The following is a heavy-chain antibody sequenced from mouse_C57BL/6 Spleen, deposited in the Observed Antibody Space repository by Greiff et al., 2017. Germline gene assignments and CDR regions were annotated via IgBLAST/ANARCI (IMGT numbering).Heavy chain of an antibody. CDR3: ARKEGYDYDGAWVAY. J-gene: IGHJ3*01. Sequence: QVQLKESGAELARPGASVKLSCKASGYTFTSYGISWVKQRTGQGLEWIGEIYPRSGNTYYNEKFKGKATLTADKSSSTAYMELRSLTSEDSAVYVCARKEGYDYDGAWVAYWGQGTLVTVSA. D-gene: IGHD2-4*01. V-gene: IGHV1-81*01. CDR1: GYTFTSYG. CDR2: IYPRSGNT.